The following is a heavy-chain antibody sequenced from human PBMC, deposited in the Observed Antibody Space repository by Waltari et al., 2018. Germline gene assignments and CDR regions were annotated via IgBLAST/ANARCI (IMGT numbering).Heavy chain of an antibody. V-gene: IGHV1-69-2*01. J-gene: IGHJ3*02. D-gene: IGHD5-18*01. CDR2: VDPEDGET. CDR1: GYTFTAYY. CDR3: ATGIQLWFSFACDI. Sequence: EVQLVQSGAEVKKPGATVNISCKASGYTFTAYYMHWVQQAPGIGLEWMGRVDPEDGETRYAEKFQGGGTITADTSTDTAYMELSSLRSEDTAVYYCATGIQLWFSFACDIWGQGTMVTVSS.